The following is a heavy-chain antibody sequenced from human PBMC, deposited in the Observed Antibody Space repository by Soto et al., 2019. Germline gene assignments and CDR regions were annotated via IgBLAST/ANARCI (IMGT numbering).Heavy chain of an antibody. V-gene: IGHV4-34*02. CDR1: GGSFNNYC. CDR3: ARGLGYDSNGRFLAAFDV. Sequence: QVRLQQWGAGLVRPSETLSLTCAVYGGSFNNYCWSWIRQSPGKGLQWIGDICPGGRTNHNPSLKREVTIEMEESKNQFSLRLTSVTVADTAVYYCARGLGYDSNGRFLAAFDVWGQGTMVTVSS. D-gene: IGHD3-22*01. J-gene: IGHJ3*01. CDR2: ICPGGRT.